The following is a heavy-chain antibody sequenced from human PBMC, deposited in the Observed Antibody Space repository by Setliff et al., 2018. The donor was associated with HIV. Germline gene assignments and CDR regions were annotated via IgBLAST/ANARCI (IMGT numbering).Heavy chain of an antibody. J-gene: IGHJ6*02. CDR2: IYPGNSDT. Sequence: GESLKISCKDSGYTFSNYRIAWVRQMPGKGLEWMGIIYPGNSDTTYSPSFQGQVTISADKSISTAYLQWSSLKASDTAMYYCAKHLSPGSGWYSKARGMDVWGQGTTVTVSS. V-gene: IGHV5-51*01. D-gene: IGHD6-19*01. CDR3: AKHLSPGSGWYSKARGMDV. CDR1: GYTFSNYR.